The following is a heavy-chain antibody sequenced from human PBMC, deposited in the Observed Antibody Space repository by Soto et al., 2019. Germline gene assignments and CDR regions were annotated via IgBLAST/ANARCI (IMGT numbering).Heavy chain of an antibody. J-gene: IGHJ6*02. V-gene: IGHV4-31*03. Sequence: QVQLQESGPGLVKPSQTLSLTCTVSGGSISSGGYYWSWIRQHPGQGLEWIGYIYYSGRTYYNPSLKSRVTMSVDTSKNQFSLNLSSVTAADTAVYYCARVDTAMGAYYYYGMDVWGQGTTVIVSS. D-gene: IGHD5-18*01. CDR3: ARVDTAMGAYYYYGMDV. CDR2: IYYSGRT. CDR1: GGSISSGGYY.